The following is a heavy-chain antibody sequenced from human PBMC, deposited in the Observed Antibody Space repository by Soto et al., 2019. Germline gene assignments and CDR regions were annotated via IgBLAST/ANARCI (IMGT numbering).Heavy chain of an antibody. CDR2: ISYDGSNK. D-gene: IGHD1-26*01. J-gene: IGHJ3*02. CDR3: AKEGLLGPRYAFDI. CDR1: GFTFSSYG. V-gene: IGHV3-30*18. Sequence: PGGSLRLSCAASGFTFSSYGMHWVRQAPGKGLEWVAVISYDGSNKYYADSVKGRFTISRDNSKNTLYLQMNSLRAEDTAVYYCAKEGLLGPRYAFDIWGQGTMVTVSS.